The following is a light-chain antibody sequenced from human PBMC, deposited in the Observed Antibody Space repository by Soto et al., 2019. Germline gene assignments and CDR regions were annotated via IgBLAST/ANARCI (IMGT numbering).Light chain of an antibody. Sequence: QSVLTQPPSASGSPGQSVTISCTGTSSDIGAYNYVSWYQQHPGKAPKLMIHEVSNRPSGVPDRFSGSKSGNTASLTVSGLQAEDEADYYCSSYAGSNDRWVFGGGTKLTVL. J-gene: IGLJ3*02. CDR3: SSYAGSNDRWV. CDR1: SSDIGAYNY. V-gene: IGLV2-8*01. CDR2: EVS.